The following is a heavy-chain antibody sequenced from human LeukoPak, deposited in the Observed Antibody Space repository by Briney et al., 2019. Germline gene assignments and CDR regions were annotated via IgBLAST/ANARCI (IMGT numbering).Heavy chain of an antibody. D-gene: IGHD6-19*01. J-gene: IGHJ4*02. Sequence: PGGSLRLSCVASGITMSSQWMNWVRQAPGKGLEWVANIKQDGSEQYYVDSVKGRFTISRDNAKNSLYLQVDSLRDEDTAVYYCAGGPGWVHDYWGQGTLVSVSS. CDR3: AGGPGWVHDY. CDR2: IKQDGSEQ. V-gene: IGHV3-7*01. CDR1: GITMSSQW.